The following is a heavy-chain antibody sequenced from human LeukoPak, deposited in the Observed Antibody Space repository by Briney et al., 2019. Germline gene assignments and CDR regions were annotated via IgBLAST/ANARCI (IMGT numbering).Heavy chain of an antibody. CDR2: ISGDGGST. J-gene: IGHJ4*02. CDR3: AKDRRGYSYGFDY. Sequence: GGSLRLSXAASGFTFDDYAMHWVRQAPGKGVEWVSLISGDGGSTDYADSVKGRFTISRDNSKNSLYLQMNSLRTEDTALYYCAKDRRGYSYGFDYWGQGTLVTVSS. V-gene: IGHV3-43*02. D-gene: IGHD5-18*01. CDR1: GFTFDDYA.